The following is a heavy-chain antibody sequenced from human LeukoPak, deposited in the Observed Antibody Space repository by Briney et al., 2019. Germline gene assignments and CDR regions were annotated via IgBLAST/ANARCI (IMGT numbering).Heavy chain of an antibody. J-gene: IGHJ6*03. CDR1: GGTFSSYT. Sequence: SVKVSCKASGGTFSSYTISWVRQARGQGLEWMGRIIPILGIANYAQKFQGRVTITADKSTSTAYMELSSLRSEDTAVYYCASSGWGSQYYMDVWGKGTTVTVSS. CDR3: ASSGWGSQYYMDV. V-gene: IGHV1-69*02. D-gene: IGHD3-10*01. CDR2: IIPILGIA.